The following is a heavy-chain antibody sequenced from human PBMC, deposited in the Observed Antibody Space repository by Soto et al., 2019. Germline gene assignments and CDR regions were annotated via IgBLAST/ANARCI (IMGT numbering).Heavy chain of an antibody. CDR3: AREGGLSVGRWYYYYYGMDV. CDR2: ISSSSSTI. V-gene: IGHV3-48*02. D-gene: IGHD1-26*01. CDR1: GFTFSSYS. Sequence: PGGSLRLSCAASGFTFSSYSMNWVRQAPGKGLERVSYISSSSSTIYYAESVKGRFTISRDNAKNSLYLQMNSLRDEDTAVYYCAREGGLSVGRWYYYYYGMDVWGQGTTVTVSS. J-gene: IGHJ6*02.